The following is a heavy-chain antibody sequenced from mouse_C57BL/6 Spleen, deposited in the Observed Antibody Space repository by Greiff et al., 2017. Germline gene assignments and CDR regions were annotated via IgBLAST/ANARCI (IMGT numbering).Heavy chain of an antibody. V-gene: IGHV3-6*01. J-gene: IGHJ3*01. CDR1: GYSITSGYY. CDR2: ISYDGSN. Sequence: EVHLVESGPGLVKPSQSLSLTCSVTGYSITSGYYWNWIRQFPGNKLEWMGYISYDGSNNYNPSLKNRISITRDTSKNQFFLKLKSVTTEDTATYYGATYSNYGFAWFAYWGQGTLVTVSA. D-gene: IGHD2-5*01. CDR3: ATYSNYGFAWFAY.